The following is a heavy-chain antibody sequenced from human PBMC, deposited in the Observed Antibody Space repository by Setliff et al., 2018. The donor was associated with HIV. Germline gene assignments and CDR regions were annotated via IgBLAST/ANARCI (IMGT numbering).Heavy chain of an antibody. CDR2: IYNSAST. J-gene: IGHJ4*02. Sequence: PSETLSLTCTVSGDSISTDYWTWIRQPPGKGLEWNGYIYNSASTSYNPSLKSRVTISVDTSKNQFSLKLSSVTAADTAVYYCARHSPSDYWGQGTLVTVSS. CDR1: GDSISTDY. CDR3: ARHSPSDY. V-gene: IGHV4-59*08.